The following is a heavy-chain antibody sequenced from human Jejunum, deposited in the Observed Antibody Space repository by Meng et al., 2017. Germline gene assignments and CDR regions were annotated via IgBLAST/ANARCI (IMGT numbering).Heavy chain of an antibody. CDR3: ASLRPWLDSPGPPNEY. CDR2: IYYSGTT. Sequence: QLQLQESGPGLVKPSQTLSLTCTVSGGSISRSVYYWGWIRQPPGKGLEWIGSIYYSGTTYYNPSLKSRVTISVDTSKNQFSLELSSVTAADTAVYYCASLRPWLDSPGPPNEYWGQGTLVTVSS. V-gene: IGHV4-39*01. CDR1: GGSISRSVYY. J-gene: IGHJ4*02. D-gene: IGHD6-19*01.